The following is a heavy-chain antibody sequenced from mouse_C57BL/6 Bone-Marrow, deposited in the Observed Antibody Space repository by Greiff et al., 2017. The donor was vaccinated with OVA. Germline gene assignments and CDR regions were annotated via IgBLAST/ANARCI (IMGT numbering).Heavy chain of an antibody. J-gene: IGHJ4*01. Sequence: DVKLVESGAELVKPGASVKLSCTASGFHIKDYYMHWVKQRTEQGLEWIGRIDPEDGETKYAPKFQGKATIPADTSYNTAYLQLSSLTSEDTDVYYWTRLLLYAMDYWGQGTSVTVSS. V-gene: IGHV14-2*01. D-gene: IGHD1-1*01. CDR3: TRLLLYAMDY. CDR2: IDPEDGET. CDR1: GFHIKDYY.